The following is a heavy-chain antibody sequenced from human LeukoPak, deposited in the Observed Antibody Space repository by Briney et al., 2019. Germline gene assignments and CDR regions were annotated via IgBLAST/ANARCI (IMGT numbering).Heavy chain of an antibody. J-gene: IGHJ4*02. CDR1: GFTFSSYN. Sequence: GGSLGLSCAASGFTFSSYNMNWVRQAPGKGLEWVSYMRSSSNTIYYADSVKGRFTISRDNAKNSLYLQMNSLRDEDTAVYYCARDGYSSSWSDFDYWGQGTLVTVSS. D-gene: IGHD6-13*01. CDR2: MRSSSNTI. V-gene: IGHV3-48*02. CDR3: ARDGYSSSWSDFDY.